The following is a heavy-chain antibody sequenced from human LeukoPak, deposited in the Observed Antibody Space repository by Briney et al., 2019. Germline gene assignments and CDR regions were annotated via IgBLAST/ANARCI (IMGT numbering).Heavy chain of an antibody. CDR1: GFTFTYAY. V-gene: IGHV3-7*01. CDR2: IKQDGSEK. Sequence: PGGSLRLSCAASGFTFTYAYMSWVRQAPGKGLEWVANIKQDGSEKYYVDSVKGRFTISRDNAKNSLYLQMNSLRAEDTAVYYCARDVIGYDYDYFDYWGQGTLVTVSS. J-gene: IGHJ4*02. CDR3: ARDVIGYDYDYFDY. D-gene: IGHD4-17*01.